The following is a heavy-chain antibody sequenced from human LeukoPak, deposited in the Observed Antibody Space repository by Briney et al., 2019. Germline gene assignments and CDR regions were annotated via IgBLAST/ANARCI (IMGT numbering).Heavy chain of an antibody. CDR2: ISFDGTNK. V-gene: IGHV3-30-3*01. J-gene: IGHJ5*02. Sequence: PGRSLRLSCAASGFTFNTHAMHWVREAPGKGLDWVAVISFDGTNKYYADSVKGRFTISRDNSKNTLFLQMNSLRSEDTAVYYCARGGYCTTSSCAPYGWSNPWGQGALVIVSS. CDR1: GFTFNTHA. D-gene: IGHD2-8*01. CDR3: ARGGYCTTSSCAPYGWSNP.